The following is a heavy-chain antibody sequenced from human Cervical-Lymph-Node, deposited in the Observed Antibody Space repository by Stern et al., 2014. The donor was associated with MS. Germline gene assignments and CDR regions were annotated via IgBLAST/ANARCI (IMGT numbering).Heavy chain of an antibody. CDR1: GYTLTELS. D-gene: IGHD5-12*01. CDR2: FDSEDDET. Sequence: VQLVESGAEVKKPGASVKVSCKFSGYTLTELSLHWVRQAPIKGLEWMGGFDSEDDETIAQNFQGRVTMTEDTSTDTAYMELSGLSSEDTAVYYCTLYSGNHPYGFDIWGQGTMVTVSS. CDR3: TLYSGNHPYGFDI. J-gene: IGHJ3*02. V-gene: IGHV1-24*01.